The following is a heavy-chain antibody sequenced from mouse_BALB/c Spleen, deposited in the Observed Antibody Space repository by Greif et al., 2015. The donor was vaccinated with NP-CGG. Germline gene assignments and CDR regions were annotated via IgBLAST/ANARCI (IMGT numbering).Heavy chain of an antibody. D-gene: IGHD1-2*01. J-gene: IGHJ1*01. V-gene: IGHV5-12-2*01. CDR3: ARDGYVV. CDR1: GFTFSSYT. Sequence: EVKLVESGGGLVQPGGSPKLSCAASGFTFSSYTMSWVRQTPEKRLEWVAYISNGGGSTYYPDTVKGRFTISRDNAKNTLYLRMSSLKSEDTAMYYCARDGYVVWGAGTTVTVSS. CDR2: ISNGGGST.